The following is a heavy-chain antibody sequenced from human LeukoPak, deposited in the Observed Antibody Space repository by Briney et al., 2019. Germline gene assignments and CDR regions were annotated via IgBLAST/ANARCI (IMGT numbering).Heavy chain of an antibody. CDR3: ARVGVLWFGDLYY. Sequence: PSETLSLTRTVSGYSISSGYYWGWIRQPPGKGLEWIGSIYHSGSTYYNPSLKSRVTISVDTSKNQFSLKLSSVTAADTAVYYCARVGVLWFGDLYYWGQGTLVTVSS. V-gene: IGHV4-38-2*02. CDR1: GYSISSGYY. CDR2: IYHSGST. D-gene: IGHD3-10*01. J-gene: IGHJ4*02.